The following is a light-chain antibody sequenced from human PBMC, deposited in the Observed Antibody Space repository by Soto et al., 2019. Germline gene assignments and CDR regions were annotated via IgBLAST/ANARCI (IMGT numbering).Light chain of an antibody. CDR1: SSNIGANYA. CDR2: DYN. J-gene: IGLJ1*01. Sequence: QSVLTQPPSVSGAPGHRVTISCAGSSSNIGANYAVHWYQQLPGTAPKLLIYDYNKRPSGVPDRFSGSKSGTSASLAITGLQAEDEADYYCQSYDSSLTSWVFGTGTKLTVL. CDR3: QSYDSSLTSWV. V-gene: IGLV1-40*01.